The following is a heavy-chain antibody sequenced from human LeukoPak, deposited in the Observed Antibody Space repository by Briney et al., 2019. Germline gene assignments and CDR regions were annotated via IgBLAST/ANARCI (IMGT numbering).Heavy chain of an antibody. CDR3: ARDPGSGWWGGFDL. J-gene: IGHJ5*02. CDR1: GFNFDHYW. D-gene: IGHD6-19*01. V-gene: IGHV3-7*04. Sequence: PGGSLRLSCAASGFNFDHYWMTWVRQAPGKGLEWVANIKQDGSEKVYLDSMKGQFTISRDNSRDSLYLQMNSLRPVDTAVYYCARDPGSGWWGGFDLWGQGTLVTVSS. CDR2: IKQDGSEK.